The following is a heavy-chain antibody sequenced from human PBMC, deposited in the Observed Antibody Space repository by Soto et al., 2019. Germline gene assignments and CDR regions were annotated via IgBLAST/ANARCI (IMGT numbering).Heavy chain of an antibody. CDR3: AKAFQATMEDYYYYGMDV. V-gene: IGHV3-74*01. Sequence: GGSLRLSCAASGFTFSTYWMHWVRQAPGEGLVWLSRITAAGTSTSSADSVKGRFTISRDNAKNTLYLQMNSLRAEDTAMYYCAKAFQATMEDYYYYGMDVWGQGTTVTVSS. D-gene: IGHD5-12*01. CDR1: GFTFSTYW. CDR2: ITAAGTST. J-gene: IGHJ6*02.